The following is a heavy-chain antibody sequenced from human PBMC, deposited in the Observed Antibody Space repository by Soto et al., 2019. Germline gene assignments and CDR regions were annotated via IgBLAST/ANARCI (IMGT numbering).Heavy chain of an antibody. V-gene: IGHV4-30-4*01. CDR2: IYYSGST. J-gene: IGHJ6*01. Sequence: QVQLQESGPGLVKPSQTLSLTCTVSGGSISSGDYYWSWIRQPPGKGLEWIGYIYYSGSTYYNPSLKSRVTISVDTSKNQXXXXXXXXTXXXTAVYYCAARFGDLGYYYGMDVW. CDR3: AARFGDLGYYYGMDV. D-gene: IGHD3-10*01. CDR1: GGSISSGDYY.